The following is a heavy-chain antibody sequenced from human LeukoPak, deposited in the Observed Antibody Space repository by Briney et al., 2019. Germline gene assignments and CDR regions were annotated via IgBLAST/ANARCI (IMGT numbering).Heavy chain of an antibody. V-gene: IGHV3-23*01. CDR2: IIRSGGST. D-gene: IGHD3-22*01. J-gene: IGHJ4*02. Sequence: GGSLRLSCAASGFTFSSYAMSWVRQAPGKGLEWVSAIIRSGGSTYYADSVKGRFTISRDNSKNTLFLQMNSLRAEDTAVYYCATERRSSGYLFDYWGQGTLVTVSS. CDR3: ATERRSSGYLFDY. CDR1: GFTFSSYA.